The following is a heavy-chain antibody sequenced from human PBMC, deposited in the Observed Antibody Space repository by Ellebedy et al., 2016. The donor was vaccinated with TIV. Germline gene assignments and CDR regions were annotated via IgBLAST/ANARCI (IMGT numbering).Heavy chain of an antibody. CDR2: VSNFDGKT. CDR3: AEYSYNGGWLAP. Sequence: AASVKVSCKASGYTFSSYGISWMRQAPGQGLEWMGSVSNFDGKTNYAKKSQGRVTMTIDTSTSTAYMDLRSLTSDGTAVYYCAEYSYNGGWLAPWGQGTLVTVSS. J-gene: IGHJ5*02. V-gene: IGHV1-18*04. CDR1: GYTFSSYG. D-gene: IGHD5-18*01.